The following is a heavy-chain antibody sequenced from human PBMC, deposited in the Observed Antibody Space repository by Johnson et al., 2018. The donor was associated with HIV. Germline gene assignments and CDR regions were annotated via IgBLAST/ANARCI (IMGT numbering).Heavy chain of an antibody. CDR3: AKDKSYGLDAFDI. CDR1: GLTFSTYA. CDR2: ISWNSGSI. D-gene: IGHD4-17*01. Sequence: VQLVESGGGVVQPGGSLRLSCAASGLTFSTYAMHWVRHAPGKGLEWVSGISWNSGSIGYADSVKGRFTISRDNAKNSLYLQMNSLRAEDTALYYCAKDKSYGLDAFDIWGQGTMVTVSS. V-gene: IGHV3-9*01. J-gene: IGHJ3*02.